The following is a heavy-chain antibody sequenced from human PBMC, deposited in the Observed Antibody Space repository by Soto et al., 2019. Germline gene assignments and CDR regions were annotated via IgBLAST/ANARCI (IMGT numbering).Heavy chain of an antibody. CDR3: ARVRDFDWPHYYYYYMDV. CDR2: INHSGST. V-gene: IGHV4-34*01. D-gene: IGHD3-9*01. Sequence: SETLSLTCAVYGGSFSGYYWSWIRQPPGKGLEWIGEINHSGSTNYNPSLKSRVTISVDTSKNQFSLKLSSVTAADTAVYYCARVRDFDWPHYYYYYMDVWGKGTTVTVSS. CDR1: GGSFSGYY. J-gene: IGHJ6*03.